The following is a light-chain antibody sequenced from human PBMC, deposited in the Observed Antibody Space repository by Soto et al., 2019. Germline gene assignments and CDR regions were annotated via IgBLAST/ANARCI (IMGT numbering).Light chain of an antibody. CDR2: GAS. J-gene: IGKJ1*01. V-gene: IGKV3-20*01. CDR3: QQYGSSPPWT. Sequence: LPQSPGTMSLSPGGGLSLSRRERQSVSSSYLAWYQQKPGQAPRLLIYGASSRATGIPDRFSGSGSGTDFSLTIRRLEPEDLAVYYCQQYGSSPPWTVGDGNKVDIK. CDR1: QSVSSSY.